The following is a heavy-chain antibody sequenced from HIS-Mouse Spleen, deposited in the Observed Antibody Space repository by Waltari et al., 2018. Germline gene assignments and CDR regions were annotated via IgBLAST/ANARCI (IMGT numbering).Heavy chain of an antibody. D-gene: IGHD6-13*01. CDR2: LYYRGST. V-gene: IGHV4-39*07. J-gene: IGHJ2*01. CDR3: AREIPYSSSWYDWYFDL. CDR1: GGSISSSSYY. Sequence: QLQLQESGPGLVKPSETLSLTCTVSGGSISSSSYYWGWTRQPPGKGLEWIGSLYYRGSTYYNPSLKGRVTLSVDTSKNPFSLKLSPGTAADPAVYYCAREIPYSSSWYDWYFDLWGRGTLVTVSS.